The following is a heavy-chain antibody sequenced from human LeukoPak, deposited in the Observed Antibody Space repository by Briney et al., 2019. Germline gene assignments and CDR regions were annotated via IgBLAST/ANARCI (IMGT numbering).Heavy chain of an antibody. CDR2: FDPEDGET. J-gene: IGHJ3*02. D-gene: IGHD3-3*01. Sequence: ASVKVSCKVSGYTLTELSMHWVRQAPGKGLEWMGGFDPEDGETIYAQKFQGRVTMTEDTSTDTAYMELSSLRSEDTAVYYCAGAKAPLTIFGVVTSPDAFDIWGQGTMVTVSS. V-gene: IGHV1-24*01. CDR3: AGAKAPLTIFGVVTSPDAFDI. CDR1: GYTLTELS.